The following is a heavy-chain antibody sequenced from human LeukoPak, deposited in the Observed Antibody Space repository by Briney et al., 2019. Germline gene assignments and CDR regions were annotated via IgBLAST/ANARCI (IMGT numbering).Heavy chain of an antibody. Sequence: LGESLKISCRSSGYSFTTYWIGWVRQIPGKGLEWMGIIDLGDSDTRYSPSFQGQVTISADKSISTAYLQWSSLKASGTAIYYCARRVLSDAFDIWGQGTMVTVSS. J-gene: IGHJ3*02. CDR1: GYSFTTYW. CDR2: IDLGDSDT. CDR3: ARRVLSDAFDI. D-gene: IGHD3-16*01. V-gene: IGHV5-51*01.